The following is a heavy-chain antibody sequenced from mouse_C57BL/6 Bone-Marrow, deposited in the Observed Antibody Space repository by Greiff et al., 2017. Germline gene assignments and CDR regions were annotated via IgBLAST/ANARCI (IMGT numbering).Heavy chain of an antibody. Sequence: DVMLVESGGDLVKPGGSLKLSCAASGFTFSSYGMSWVRQTPDKRLAWVATISSGGSYTYYPDSVKGRFTISRDNAKNTLYLQMSSLKSEDTAMYYCARRGDGRDWYFDVWGTGTTVTVSS. J-gene: IGHJ1*03. CDR2: ISSGGSYT. CDR3: ARRGDGRDWYFDV. V-gene: IGHV5-6*02. CDR1: GFTFSSYG.